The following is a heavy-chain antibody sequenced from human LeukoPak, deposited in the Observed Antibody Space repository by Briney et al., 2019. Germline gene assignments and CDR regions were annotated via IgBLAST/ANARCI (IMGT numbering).Heavy chain of an antibody. D-gene: IGHD3-22*01. CDR2: IRSNTYGGTT. J-gene: IGHJ4*02. Sequence: GRSLRLSCTASGFTFGDYAMSWFRQAPGKGLEWVGFIRSNTYGGTTEYAASVKGRLTISRDDSKSIAYLQMNSLKTEDTAVYYCTREYYYDNSGYFRFDYWGQGTLVTVSS. CDR1: GFTFGDYA. CDR3: TREYYYDNSGYFRFDY. V-gene: IGHV3-49*03.